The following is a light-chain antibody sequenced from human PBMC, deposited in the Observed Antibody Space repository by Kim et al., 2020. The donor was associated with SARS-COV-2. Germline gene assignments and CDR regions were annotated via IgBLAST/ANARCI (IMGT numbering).Light chain of an antibody. Sequence: DIQMTQSPSQLSASIGDTVTMTCRASQTIGKSVNWYQQKPGRAPNIVIFDASSLETGVPSRFSGSVSGVDFTLTISSLQPEDLGTYYCQQSFTTPLTFGQGTRLEIK. CDR1: QTIGKS. CDR3: QQSFTTPLT. J-gene: IGKJ5*01. CDR2: DAS. V-gene: IGKV1-39*01.